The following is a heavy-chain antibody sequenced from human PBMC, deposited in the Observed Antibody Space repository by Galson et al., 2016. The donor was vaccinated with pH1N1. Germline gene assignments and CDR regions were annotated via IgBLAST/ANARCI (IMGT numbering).Heavy chain of an antibody. D-gene: IGHD5-24*01. CDR2: ISYDGSVE. Sequence: SLRLSCAASGFTFSSFGMHWVRQAPGKGLEWMAVISYDGSVEYYGDSVKGRFTISRDNAKNSLYLQMNSLRAEDTALYYCAKLDGYNWGYFQHWGQGTLVTVSS. CDR1: GFTFSSFG. V-gene: IGHV3-30*18. CDR3: AKLDGYNWGYFQH. J-gene: IGHJ1*01.